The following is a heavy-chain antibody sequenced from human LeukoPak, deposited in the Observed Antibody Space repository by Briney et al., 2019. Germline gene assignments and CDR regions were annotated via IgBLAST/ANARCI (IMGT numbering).Heavy chain of an antibody. J-gene: IGHJ4*02. Sequence: PGGPLRLSCVASGFTFGSSWLHWIRQAPGEGLVWLSRIDGDGSVIDYADSVKGRFTISRDNAKNTLYLQMNSLTVDDTGVYYCTRAGNYRFDYWGQGTLVTVSS. CDR3: TRAGNYRFDY. CDR1: GFTFGSSW. CDR2: IDGDGSVI. D-gene: IGHD4-4*01. V-gene: IGHV3-74*01.